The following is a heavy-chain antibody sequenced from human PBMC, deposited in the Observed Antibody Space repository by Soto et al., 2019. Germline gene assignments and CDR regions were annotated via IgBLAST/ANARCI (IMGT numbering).Heavy chain of an antibody. CDR2: INTDNGKT. D-gene: IGHD2-2*01. CDR3: ARAGNCTSTTCFSGWLDP. CDR1: GYSFTNYS. J-gene: IGHJ5*02. Sequence: ASVKVSCKASGYSFTNYSMHWVRQAPGQRLEWMGWINTDNGKTRDSQRFQDRVTLTRDTSANTAYMELSSLTFEDTAVYYCARAGNCTSTTCFSGWLDPWGQGTLVTVSS. V-gene: IGHV1-3*04.